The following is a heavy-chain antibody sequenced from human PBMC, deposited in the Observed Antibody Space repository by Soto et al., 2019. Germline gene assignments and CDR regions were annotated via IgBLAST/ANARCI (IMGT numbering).Heavy chain of an antibody. D-gene: IGHD3-3*01. J-gene: IGHJ5*02. CDR1: GGSISSGGYY. V-gene: IGHV4-31*03. CDR2: IYYSGST. CDR3: ASRNHYEKTFDP. Sequence: SETLSLTCTVSGGSISSGGYYWSWIRQHPGKGLEWIGYIYYSGSTYYNPSLKSRVTISVDTSKNQFSLKLSSVTAADTAVYYCASRNHYEKTFDPWGQGTLVTVSS.